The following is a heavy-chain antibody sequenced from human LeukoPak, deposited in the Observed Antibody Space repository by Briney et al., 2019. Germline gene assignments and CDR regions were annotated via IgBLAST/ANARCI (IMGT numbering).Heavy chain of an antibody. CDR2: IIPIFGTA. CDR3: ARVPGRQQLVLHGGYYGMDV. D-gene: IGHD6-13*01. V-gene: IGHV1-69*13. CDR1: GGTFISYA. J-gene: IGHJ6*02. Sequence: ASVNVSCKASGGTFISYAISWVRQAPGQGLEWMGGIIPIFGTANYAQKFQGRVTITADESTSTAYMELSSLRSEDTAVYYCARVPGRQQLVLHGGYYGMDVWGQGTTVTVSS.